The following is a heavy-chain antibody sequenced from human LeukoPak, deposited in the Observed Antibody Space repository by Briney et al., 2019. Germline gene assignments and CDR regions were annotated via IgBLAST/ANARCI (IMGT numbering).Heavy chain of an antibody. Sequence: SVKVSCKASGGTFSSYAISWVRQAPGQGLEWMGGIIPIFGTANYAQKFQGRVTITADKSTSTAYMELSSLRSEDTAVYYCARASLAATHYFGISFYYYYYMDVWGKGTTVTISS. CDR1: GGTFSSYA. CDR2: IIPIFGTA. V-gene: IGHV1-69*06. D-gene: IGHD2-15*01. CDR3: ARASLAATHYFGISFYYYYYMDV. J-gene: IGHJ6*03.